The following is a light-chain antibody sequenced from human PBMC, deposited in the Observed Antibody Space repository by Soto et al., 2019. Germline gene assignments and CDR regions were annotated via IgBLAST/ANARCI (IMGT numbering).Light chain of an antibody. CDR1: SSNIGAGYD. Sequence: QSVLTQPPSVSGAPGQRVTISCTGSSSNIGAGYDVHWYQQLPGTAPKLLIYGNSNRPSGVPDRISGSKSGTSASLAITGLQAEDEADYYCQAYDISLTMRVFGTGTKLTVL. J-gene: IGLJ1*01. CDR3: QAYDISLTMRV. V-gene: IGLV1-40*01. CDR2: GNS.